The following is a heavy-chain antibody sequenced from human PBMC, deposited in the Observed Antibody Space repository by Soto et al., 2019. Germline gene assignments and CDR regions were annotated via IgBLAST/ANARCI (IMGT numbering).Heavy chain of an antibody. V-gene: IGHV1-18*01. CDR3: ARDMEAAAGLIPYSGFNI. CDR2: ISAYNGNT. CDR1: GYTFTDYG. D-gene: IGHD6-13*01. Sequence: QVHLVQSGAELKKPGASVKVSCKASGYTFTDYGINWVRQAPGQGLEWLGWISAYNGNTNYAQKFQGGVTMTTDTTTTTAYIDLRSLRTDDTAVYYCARDMEAAAGLIPYSGFNIWGQVTMVTVS. J-gene: IGHJ3*02.